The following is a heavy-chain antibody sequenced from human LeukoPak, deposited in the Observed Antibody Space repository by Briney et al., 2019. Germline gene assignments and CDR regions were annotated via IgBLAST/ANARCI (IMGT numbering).Heavy chain of an antibody. CDR2: IYYSGST. Sequence: SETLSLTCTVSGGSISSYYWSWIRQPPGKGLEWIGYIYYSGSTNYNPSLKSRVTISVDTSKNQFSLKLSSVTAADTAVYYCARGRIAAAGSLNDYWGQGTLVTVSS. J-gene: IGHJ4*02. CDR1: GGSISSYY. CDR3: ARGRIAAAGSLNDY. D-gene: IGHD6-13*01. V-gene: IGHV4-59*12.